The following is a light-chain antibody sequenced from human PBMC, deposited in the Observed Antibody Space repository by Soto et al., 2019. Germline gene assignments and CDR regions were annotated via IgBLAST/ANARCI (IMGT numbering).Light chain of an antibody. V-gene: IGKV3-11*01. CDR3: QQYNNWLLT. CDR2: EAS. J-gene: IGKJ5*01. CDR1: QTVSSS. Sequence: GLTQSPATLSLSSGERATLSCRASQTVSSSLAWYQQKPGQAPRLLIYEASNRATGIPARFSGSGSGTEFTLTISSLQSEDFAVYYCQQYNNWLLTFCQGTRLEIK.